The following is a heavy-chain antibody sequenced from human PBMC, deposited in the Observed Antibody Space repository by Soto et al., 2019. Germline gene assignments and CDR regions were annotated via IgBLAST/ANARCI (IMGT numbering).Heavy chain of an antibody. V-gene: IGHV1-69*06. Sequence: SVKVSCKASGGTFSSYAISWVRQAPGQGLEWMGGIIPIFGTANYAQKFQGGVTITADKSTSTAYMELSSLRSEDTAVYYCAREINYYGSGSYFDYWGQGTLVTV. J-gene: IGHJ4*02. CDR1: GGTFSSYA. CDR3: AREINYYGSGSYFDY. CDR2: IIPIFGTA. D-gene: IGHD3-10*01.